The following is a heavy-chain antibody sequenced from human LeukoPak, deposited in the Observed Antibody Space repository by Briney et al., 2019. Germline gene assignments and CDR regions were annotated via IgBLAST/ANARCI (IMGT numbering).Heavy chain of an antibody. V-gene: IGHV3-74*01. CDR1: GFPFSSYW. Sequence: GGSLRLSCAASGFPFSSYWMHWVRQVPGKGLLWVSRINSDGSATIYADSVRGRFTISRDNAKNTLYLQMSGLGVEDTAVYHCASDSPYYGMDVWGQGTTVTVSS. J-gene: IGHJ6*02. CDR2: INSDGSAT. CDR3: ASDSPYYGMDV.